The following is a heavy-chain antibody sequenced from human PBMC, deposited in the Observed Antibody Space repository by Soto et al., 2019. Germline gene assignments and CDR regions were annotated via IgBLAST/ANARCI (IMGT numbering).Heavy chain of an antibody. Sequence: EVQLVESGGGLVKPGGSLRLSCAASGFTFSSYSMNWVRQAPGKGLEWVSSISSSSSYIYYADSVKGRFTISRDNAKNSLYLQMNSLRAEDTAVYYCASSLLYGDYPWGDYWGQGTLVTVSS. CDR1: GFTFSSYS. CDR3: ASSLLYGDYPWGDY. J-gene: IGHJ4*02. V-gene: IGHV3-21*01. CDR2: ISSSSSYI. D-gene: IGHD4-17*01.